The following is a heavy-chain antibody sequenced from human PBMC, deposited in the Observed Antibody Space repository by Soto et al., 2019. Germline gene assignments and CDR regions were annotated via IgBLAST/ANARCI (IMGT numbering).Heavy chain of an antibody. J-gene: IGHJ4*02. V-gene: IGHV1-2*02. Sequence: ASVKVSCKASGCTLTGCYVHWVRQAPGQGLEWMGWINPNSGGTNYAQKFQGRVTMTRDTSISTAYMELSRLRSDDTAVYYCARGRVLRVLEWSPDYWGQGTLVTVSS. CDR3: ARGRVLRVLEWSPDY. CDR1: GCTLTGCY. CDR2: INPNSGGT. D-gene: IGHD3-3*01.